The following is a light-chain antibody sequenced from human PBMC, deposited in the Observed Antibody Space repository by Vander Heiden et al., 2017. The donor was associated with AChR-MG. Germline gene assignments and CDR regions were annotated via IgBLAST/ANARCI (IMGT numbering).Light chain of an antibody. Sequence: QSALTQPASVSGSPRQSVAISCTGTSNDVGGYNYVSWYQHHPGKAPKVIIFDVSMRPSGVSNRFSGSKSGNTASLTISGLQAEDEADYYCSSYTGSSTWVFGGGTKVTVL. CDR2: DVS. J-gene: IGLJ3*02. CDR1: SNDVGGYNY. CDR3: SSYTGSSTWV. V-gene: IGLV2-14*03.